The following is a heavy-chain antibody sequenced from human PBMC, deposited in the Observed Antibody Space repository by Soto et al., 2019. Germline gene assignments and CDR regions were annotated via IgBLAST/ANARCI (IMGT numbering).Heavy chain of an antibody. CDR3: ARDKGYSYCHKYCDS. Sequence: PSETLSLTCAVSGGSVSRGASVWGWIRQRHGNGLEWIGYFYDSSSYYYHPSLKSRVTITVNTSKNQFSLKLRCVSAADTAMYYCARDKGYSYCHKYCDSWGQGTLVTVSS. V-gene: IGHV4-30-4*08. D-gene: IGHD5-18*01. CDR2: FYDSSSY. CDR1: GGSVSRGASV. J-gene: IGHJ1*01.